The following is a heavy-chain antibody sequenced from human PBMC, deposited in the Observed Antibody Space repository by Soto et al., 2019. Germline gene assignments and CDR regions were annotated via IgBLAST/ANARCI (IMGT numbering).Heavy chain of an antibody. CDR1: GFTFSDYY. Sequence: QVQLVESGGGLVKPGGSLRLSCAASGFTFSDYYMSWIRQAPGKGLEWVSYISSSSSYTNYADSVKGRFTISRDNAKNSLYLQMNSLRAEDTAVYYCARDRDSSSWYHFRRGVNWFDPWGQGTLVTVSS. V-gene: IGHV3-11*06. D-gene: IGHD6-13*01. J-gene: IGHJ5*02. CDR3: ARDRDSSSWYHFRRGVNWFDP. CDR2: ISSSSSYT.